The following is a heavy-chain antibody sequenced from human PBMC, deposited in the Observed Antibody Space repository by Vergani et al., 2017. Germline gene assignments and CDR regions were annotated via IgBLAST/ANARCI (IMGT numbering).Heavy chain of an antibody. V-gene: IGHV3-30*04. CDR1: GFTFSSYA. D-gene: IGHD4-23*01. CDR2: ISYDGSNK. CDR3: ARDPDDYGGLFDY. Sequence: VQLVESGGGLVKPGGSLRLSCAASGFTFSSYAMHWVRQAPGKGLEWVAVISYDGSNKYYADSVKGRFTISRDNSKNTLYLQMNSLRAEDTAVYYCARDPDDYGGLFDYWGQGTLVTVSS. J-gene: IGHJ4*02.